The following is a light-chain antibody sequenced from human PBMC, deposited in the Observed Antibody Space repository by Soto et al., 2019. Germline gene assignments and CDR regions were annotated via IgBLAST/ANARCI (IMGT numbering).Light chain of an antibody. CDR1: HDISKF. Sequence: DIHMTRSPSSLSASVGHRFTITCQASHDISKFLNWYQKKKGKAPNLLIYDASNLETGVPSRFSGSGYGTDFTFTISSLQPEDIATYYCRQYDDLPPTFGHGTRLEIK. V-gene: IGKV1-33*01. CDR2: DAS. J-gene: IGKJ5*01. CDR3: RQYDDLPPT.